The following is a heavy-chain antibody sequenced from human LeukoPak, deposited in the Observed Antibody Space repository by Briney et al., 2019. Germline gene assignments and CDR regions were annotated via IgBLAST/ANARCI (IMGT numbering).Heavy chain of an antibody. J-gene: IGHJ4*02. CDR3: ARSGGSYPYFDY. CDR1: GGSISSGSYY. V-gene: IGHV4-61*02. D-gene: IGHD1-26*01. CDR2: IYTSGST. Sequence: SETLSLTCTVSGGSISSGSYYWSWIRQPAGKGLEWIGRIYTSGSTNYNPSLKSRVTISVDTSKNQFSLKLSSVTAADTAVYYCARSGGSYPYFDYWGQGTLVTVSS.